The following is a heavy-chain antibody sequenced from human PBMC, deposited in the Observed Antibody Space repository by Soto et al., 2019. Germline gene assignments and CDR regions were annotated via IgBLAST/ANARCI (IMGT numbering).Heavy chain of an antibody. CDR3: ARQWGTDAFDI. CDR1: GGSISSYY. CDR2: IYYSGST. Sequence: PSETLSLTCTVSGGSISSYYWSWIRQPPGKGLEWIGYIYYSGSTNYNPSLKSRVTISVDTSKNQFSLKLSSVTAADTAVYYCARQWGTDAFDIWGQGTMVTVS. V-gene: IGHV4-59*08. J-gene: IGHJ3*02. D-gene: IGHD1-1*01.